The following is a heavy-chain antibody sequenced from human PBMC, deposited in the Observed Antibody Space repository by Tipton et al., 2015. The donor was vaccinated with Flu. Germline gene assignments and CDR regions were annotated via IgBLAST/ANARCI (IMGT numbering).Heavy chain of an antibody. CDR2: IYHSGST. V-gene: IGHV4-38-2*02. CDR1: GYSISSGYY. CDR3: ASSYYGGNFFLDY. Sequence: TLSLTCTVSGYSISSGYYWGWIRQPPGKGLEWIGSIYHSGSTYYNPSLKSRVTISVDTSKNQFSLKLISVTAADTAVYYCASSYYGGNFFLDYWGQGTLVTVSS. D-gene: IGHD4-23*01. J-gene: IGHJ4*02.